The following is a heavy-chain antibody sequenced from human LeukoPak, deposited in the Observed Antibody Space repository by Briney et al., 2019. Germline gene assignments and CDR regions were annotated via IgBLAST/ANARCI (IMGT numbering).Heavy chain of an antibody. D-gene: IGHD1-26*01. CDR1: GFTFSSYA. V-gene: IGHV3-23*01. CDR2: ITDSCGTT. Sequence: GGSLRLSCAASGFTFSSYAMSWVRQAPGKGLEWVSTITDSCGTTFYADSVKGRFTISRDNSKNTVYLQMNSLRAEDTAVYYCAKLWRGSHPRYFDHWGQGTLVTVSS. CDR3: AKLWRGSHPRYFDH. J-gene: IGHJ4*02.